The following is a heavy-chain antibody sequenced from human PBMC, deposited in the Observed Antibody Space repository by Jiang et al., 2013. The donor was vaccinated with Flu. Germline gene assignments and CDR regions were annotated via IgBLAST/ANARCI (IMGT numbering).Heavy chain of an antibody. Sequence: KPTQTLTLTCTFSGFSLSTSGMCVSWVRQPPGKALEWLARIDWDDDKYCSTSLKTRLTISKATSKNQVVLTMTNMDPVDTATYYCARTPPIDTSCPLLFKFDYWGQGTLVTVSS. D-gene: IGHD2-2*01. CDR2: IDWDDDK. J-gene: IGHJ4*02. CDR1: GFSLSTSGMC. CDR3: ARTPPIDTSCPLLFKFDY. V-gene: IGHV2-70*11.